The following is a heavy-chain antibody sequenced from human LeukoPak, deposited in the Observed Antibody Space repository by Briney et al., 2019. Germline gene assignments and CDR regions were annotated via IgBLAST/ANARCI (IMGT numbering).Heavy chain of an antibody. CDR1: GFTFSSYA. V-gene: IGHV3-30*04. CDR3: ARDSGLSLDY. CDR2: IPYDGSNK. Sequence: GGSLRLSCAASGFTFSSYAMHWVRQAPGKGLEWVAVIPYDGSNKYYADSVKGRFTISRDNSKNTLYLQMNSLRAEDTAVYYCARDSGLSLDYWGQGTLVTVSS. D-gene: IGHD3-10*01. J-gene: IGHJ4*02.